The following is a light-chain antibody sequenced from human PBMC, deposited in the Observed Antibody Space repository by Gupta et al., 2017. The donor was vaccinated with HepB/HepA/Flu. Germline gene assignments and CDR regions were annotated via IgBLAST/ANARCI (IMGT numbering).Light chain of an antibody. CDR1: SDVGAYNY. CDR2: EVN. V-gene: IGLV2-8*01. Sequence: SDVGAYNYVTWYQQHPGKAPKLMIYEVNKRPSGVPDRFSGSESGNTASLTVSGLQAEDEADYYCSSYAGSNNLVFGGGTKLTVL. J-gene: IGLJ2*01. CDR3: SSYAGSNNLV.